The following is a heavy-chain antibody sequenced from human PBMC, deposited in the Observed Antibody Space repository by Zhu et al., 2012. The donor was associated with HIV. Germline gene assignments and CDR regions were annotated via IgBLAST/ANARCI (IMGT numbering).Heavy chain of an antibody. V-gene: IGHV4-38-2*01. D-gene: IGHD4-17*01. CDR2: IYHSGST. CDR3: ARPYGDYGDFAFDI. Sequence: QVQLQESGPGLVKPSETLSLTCAVSGYSISSGYYWGWIRQPPGKGLEWIGSIYHSGSTYYNPSLKSRVTISVDTSKNQFSLKLSSVTAADTAVYYCARPYGDYGDFAFDIWGQGTMVTVSS. J-gene: IGHJ3*02. CDR1: GYSISSGYY.